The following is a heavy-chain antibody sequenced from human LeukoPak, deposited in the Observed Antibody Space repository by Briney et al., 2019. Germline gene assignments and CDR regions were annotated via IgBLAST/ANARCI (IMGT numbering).Heavy chain of an antibody. CDR3: ARMFMTTTWSADAFDI. Sequence: GGSLRLSCAASGFTFSSYSMHWVRQAPGKGLEWVSYISSSSSTIYYADSVKGRFTISRDNAKNSLYLQMNSLRAEDTAVYYCARMFMTTTWSADAFDIWGQGTMGTVSS. V-gene: IGHV3-48*01. J-gene: IGHJ3*02. CDR2: ISSSSSTI. CDR1: GFTFSSYS. D-gene: IGHD1-26*01.